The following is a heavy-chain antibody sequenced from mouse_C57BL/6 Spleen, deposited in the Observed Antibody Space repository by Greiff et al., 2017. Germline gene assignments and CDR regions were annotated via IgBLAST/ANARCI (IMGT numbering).Heavy chain of an antibody. V-gene: IGHV5-9-1*02. CDR3: TRAPGNWYFDV. CDR1: GFTFSSYA. Sequence: EVKLMESGEGLVKPGGSLKLSCAASGFTFSSYAMSWVRQTPEKRLEWVAYISSGGDYIYYADTVKGRFTISRDNARNTLYLQMSSLKSEDTAMYYCTRAPGNWYFDVWGTGTTVTVSS. J-gene: IGHJ1*03. CDR2: ISSGGDYI.